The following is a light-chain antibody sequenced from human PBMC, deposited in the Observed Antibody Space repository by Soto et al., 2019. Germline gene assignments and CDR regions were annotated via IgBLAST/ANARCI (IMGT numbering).Light chain of an antibody. CDR1: QSVSNNY. V-gene: IGKV3-20*01. J-gene: IGKJ1*01. CDR2: GAS. Sequence: EMGWTQSPGTLSLSPGERATLSCRASQSVSNNYLAWYQQKPGQAPRLLIYGASNRATGIPDRFSGSGSGTDFTLTISRLEPEDFAVYYCPQYGSSGTFGQGTKEDIK. CDR3: PQYGSSGT.